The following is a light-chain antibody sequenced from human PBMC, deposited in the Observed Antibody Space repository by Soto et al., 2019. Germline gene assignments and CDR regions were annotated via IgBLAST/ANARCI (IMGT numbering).Light chain of an antibody. J-gene: IGLJ1*01. Sequence: QSALTQPASVSGSPGQSITISCTGTSSDIGAFNYVSWYQHHPDKAPKLIIYKVNIRPSGISYRFSGSKSGNTASLTISGLQAEDEADYHCMSYTSSTADVFGTGTKLTVL. CDR1: SSDIGAFNY. CDR3: MSYTSSTADV. CDR2: KVN. V-gene: IGLV2-14*01.